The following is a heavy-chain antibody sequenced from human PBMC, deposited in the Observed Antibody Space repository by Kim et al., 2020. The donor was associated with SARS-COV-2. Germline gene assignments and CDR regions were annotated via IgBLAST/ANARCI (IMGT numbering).Heavy chain of an antibody. V-gene: IGHV3-11*06. CDR3: ASGTLYSSGDSFDY. D-gene: IGHD6-19*01. J-gene: IGHJ4*02. Sequence: ADSVKGRFTISRDNAKNSLYLQMNSLRAGDTAVYYCASGTLYSSGDSFDYWGQGTLVTVSS.